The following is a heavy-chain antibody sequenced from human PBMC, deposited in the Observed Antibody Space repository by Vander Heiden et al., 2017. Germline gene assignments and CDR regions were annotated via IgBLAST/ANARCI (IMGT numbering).Heavy chain of an antibody. V-gene: IGHV3-53*02. Sequence: EVQVVETGGGLIKPGGSLRLSCTASGFSVSGYYMSWVRQAPGKGLEWVSVIFTGESTYYADPVKGRFTISRDNSKNTVSLEMNSLRADDTAVYYCARGFGYSSSSWYFYYGMDVWGQGTTVIVS. CDR2: IFTGEST. D-gene: IGHD6-6*01. CDR1: GFSVSGYY. CDR3: ARGFGYSSSSWYFYYGMDV. J-gene: IGHJ6*02.